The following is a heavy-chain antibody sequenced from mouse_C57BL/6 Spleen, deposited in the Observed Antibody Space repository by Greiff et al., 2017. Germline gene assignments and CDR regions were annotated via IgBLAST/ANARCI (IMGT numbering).Heavy chain of an antibody. CDR2: IDPSDSYT. J-gene: IGHJ1*03. CDR3: ARGGYYGYFDV. Sequence: VQLQQPGAELVMPGASVKLSCKASGYTFTSYWMHWVKQRPGQGLEWIGEIDPSDSYTNSNQKFKGKSTLTVDKSSSTAYMQLSRLTSEDSAVYYCARGGYYGYFDVWGTGTTVTVSS. D-gene: IGHD2-2*01. CDR1: GYTFTSYW. V-gene: IGHV1-69*01.